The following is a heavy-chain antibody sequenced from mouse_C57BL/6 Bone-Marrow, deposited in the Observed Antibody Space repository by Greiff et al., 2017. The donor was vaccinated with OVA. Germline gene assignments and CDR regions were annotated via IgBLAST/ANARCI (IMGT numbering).Heavy chain of an antibody. CDR1: GYTFTSYW. CDR2: IHPNSGST. V-gene: IGHV1-64*01. J-gene: IGHJ3*01. D-gene: IGHD4-1*02. Sequence: VQLQQPGAELVKPGASVKLSCKASGYTFTSYWMHWVKQRPGQGLEWIGMIHPNSGSTNYNEKFKSKATLTVDKSSSTAYMQLSSLTSEDSAVYYCARTTGTWAWFAYWGQGTLVTVPA. CDR3: ARTTGTWAWFAY.